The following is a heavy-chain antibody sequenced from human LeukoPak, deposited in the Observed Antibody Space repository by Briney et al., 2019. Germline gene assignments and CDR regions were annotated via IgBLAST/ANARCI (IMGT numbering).Heavy chain of an antibody. Sequence: GGSLRLSCAASGFTFNNYAMHWVRQAPGKGLEWVAVVSYDGSAKYYPDSVKGRFTISRATSKNTIYLQMYSLRGEHTALYYVSSQDTSAYYLYWGQGTLVTVSS. CDR1: GFTFNNYA. CDR3: SSQDTSAYYLY. V-gene: IGHV3-30-3*01. J-gene: IGHJ4*02. D-gene: IGHD6-19*01. CDR2: VSYDGSAK.